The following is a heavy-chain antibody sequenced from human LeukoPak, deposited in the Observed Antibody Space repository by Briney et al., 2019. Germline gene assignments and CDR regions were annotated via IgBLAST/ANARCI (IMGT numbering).Heavy chain of an antibody. V-gene: IGHV1-69*04. J-gene: IGHJ4*02. CDR1: GGTFSSYA. CDR3: ARVPYYYDSSGYYDY. Sequence: SVKVSCKASGGTFSSYAISWVRQAPGQGLEWMGRIIPILGIANYAQKFQGRVTITADKSTSTAYMELSSLRSEDTAVYYCARVPYYYDSSGYYDYWGQGTLVTVSS. CDR2: IIPILGIA. D-gene: IGHD3-22*01.